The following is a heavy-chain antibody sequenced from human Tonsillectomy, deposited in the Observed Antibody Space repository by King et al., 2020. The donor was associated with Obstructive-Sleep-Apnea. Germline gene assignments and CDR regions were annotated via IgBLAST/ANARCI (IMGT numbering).Heavy chain of an antibody. Sequence: VQLVESGGGLVQPGRSLRLSCAASGFTFDDHAMHWVRQAPGKGLEWVSGISWNGGRIAYGDSVKGRFTISRDSAKNSLYLQMNSLRAEDTALYYCAKDMMGGAATWGPVDFWGQGTLVTVSS. CDR3: AKDMMGGAATWGPVDF. D-gene: IGHD2-15*01. CDR1: GFTFDDHA. V-gene: IGHV3-9*01. CDR2: ISWNGGRI. J-gene: IGHJ4*02.